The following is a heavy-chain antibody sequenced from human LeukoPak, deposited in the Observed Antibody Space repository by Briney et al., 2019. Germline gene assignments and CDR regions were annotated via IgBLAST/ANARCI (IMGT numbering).Heavy chain of an antibody. Sequence: GGSLRLSCAASGFTFSSYAMSWVRQAPGKGLEWVSVISGSGGSTYYADSVKGRFTISRDNSKNTLYLQMNSLRAEDTAVYYCAKDLHSSSWYERGDWFDPWGQGTLVTVSS. J-gene: IGHJ5*02. D-gene: IGHD6-13*01. CDR2: ISGSGGST. CDR1: GFTFSSYA. CDR3: AKDLHSSSWYERGDWFDP. V-gene: IGHV3-23*01.